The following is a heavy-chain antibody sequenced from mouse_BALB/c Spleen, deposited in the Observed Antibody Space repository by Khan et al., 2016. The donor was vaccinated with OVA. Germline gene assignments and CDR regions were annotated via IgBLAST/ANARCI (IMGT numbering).Heavy chain of an antibody. V-gene: IGHV2-6-7*01. D-gene: IGHD2-10*01. J-gene: IGHJ4*01. CDR1: GFSLSGYG. CDR2: IWGDGST. CDR3: ARAYYGNYREAMDY. Sequence: VQLQESEPGLVAPSQSLSITCTVSGFSLSGYGVNWVRQPPGKGLEWLGMIWGDGSTDYNSALKSRLNLRKDNSKSQVFLKMNSLQTDDTASYYCARAYYGNYREAMDYWGQGTSVTVSS.